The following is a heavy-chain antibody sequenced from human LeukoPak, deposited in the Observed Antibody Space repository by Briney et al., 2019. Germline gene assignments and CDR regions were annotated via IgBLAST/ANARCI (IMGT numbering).Heavy chain of an antibody. CDR1: GFTFSRYS. CDR3: AREIVLIPAAPPGFDY. J-gene: IGHJ4*02. V-gene: IGHV3-21*01. Sequence: GGSLRLSCAGSGFTFSRYSINWVSQAPGKGLEWVSSISSSSSYIYYADSVKGRFTISRDNAKNSVYLQMNSLRVEDTAVYYCAREIVLIPAAPPGFDYWGQGTLVTVSS. CDR2: ISSSSSYI. D-gene: IGHD2-2*01.